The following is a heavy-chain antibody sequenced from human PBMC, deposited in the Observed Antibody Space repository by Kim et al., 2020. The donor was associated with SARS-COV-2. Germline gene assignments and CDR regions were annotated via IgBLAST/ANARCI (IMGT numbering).Heavy chain of an antibody. D-gene: IGHD3-10*01. V-gene: IGHV3-23*01. Sequence: ADSVKGRFTISRDNAKNTVYLQMNSLRAEDTAVYYCAKYALWCGSGSYGYWGQGTMVTVSS. CDR3: AKYALWCGSGSYGY. J-gene: IGHJ4*02.